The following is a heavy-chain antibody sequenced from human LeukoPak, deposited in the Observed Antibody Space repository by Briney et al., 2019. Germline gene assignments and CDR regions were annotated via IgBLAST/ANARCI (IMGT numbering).Heavy chain of an antibody. D-gene: IGHD2-15*01. CDR1: GFTFSSYE. CDR2: ISSSGSTI. V-gene: IGHV3-48*03. Sequence: GGSLRLSCAASGFTFSSYEMKWVRQAPGEGLEWVSYISSSGSTIYYADSVKGRFTISRDNAKNSLYLQMNSLRAEDTAVYYCARSTGYCSGGSCYNGVGYWGQGTLVTVSS. CDR3: ARSTGYCSGGSCYNGVGY. J-gene: IGHJ4*02.